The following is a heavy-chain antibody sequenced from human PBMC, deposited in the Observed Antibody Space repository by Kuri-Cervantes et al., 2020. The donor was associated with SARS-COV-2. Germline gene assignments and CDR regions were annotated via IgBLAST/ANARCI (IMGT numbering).Heavy chain of an antibody. Sequence: GGSLRLSCAASGFTFSSYAMHWVRQAPGKGLEWVAVISYDGSNKYYADSVKGRFTISRDNSKNTLYLQMNSLRAEDTAVYYCARDWVMVRGVAHPWYYYGMDVWGQGTTVTVSS. V-gene: IGHV3-30*07. CDR2: ISYDGSNK. D-gene: IGHD3-10*01. CDR1: GFTFSSYA. J-gene: IGHJ6*02. CDR3: ARDWVMVRGVAHPWYYYGMDV.